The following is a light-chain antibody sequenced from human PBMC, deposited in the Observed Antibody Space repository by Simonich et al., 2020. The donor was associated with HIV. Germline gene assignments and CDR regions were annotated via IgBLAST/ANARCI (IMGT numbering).Light chain of an antibody. Sequence: QLVLTQSPSASASLGASVKLTCTLSSGHSSSAIAWHQQQPEKGPRYLMKLNSDGSHSKGDGIPDRFSGSSSVAERYLTISSLQSEDEADYYCQTWGTGIRVFGGGTKLTVL. CDR2: LNSDGSH. V-gene: IGLV4-69*01. CDR3: QTWGTGIRV. J-gene: IGLJ3*02. CDR1: SGHSSSA.